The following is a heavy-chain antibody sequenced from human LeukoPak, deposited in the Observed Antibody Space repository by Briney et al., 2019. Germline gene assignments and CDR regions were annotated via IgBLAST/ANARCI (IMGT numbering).Heavy chain of an antibody. Sequence: SSETLSLTCAVYGGSFSGYYWSWIRQPPGKGLEWIGEINHSGSTNYNPSLKSRVTISVDTSKNQFSLKLSSVTAADTAVYYCARFPWIQLWFDYWGQGTLVTVSS. J-gene: IGHJ4*02. CDR2: INHSGST. CDR3: ARFPWIQLWFDY. CDR1: GGSFSGYY. D-gene: IGHD5-18*01. V-gene: IGHV4-34*01.